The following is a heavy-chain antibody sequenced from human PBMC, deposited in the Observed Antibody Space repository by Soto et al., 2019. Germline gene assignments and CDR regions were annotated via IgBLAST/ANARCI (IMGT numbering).Heavy chain of an antibody. CDR3: ARVEAVGGIYNYNGLDV. CDR2: IVPIFGTT. D-gene: IGHD6-19*01. CDR1: GGTFSNYA. V-gene: IGHV1-69*12. Sequence: QVQLVQSGAEVKKPGSSVKVSCKVSGGTFSNYAIDWVRLAPGQGLEWMGGIVPIFGTTYYTQKFQGRATIIADDSTTTAYLDLRSPRSEDTARYYCARVEAVGGIYNYNGLDVWGQGTAVTVSS. J-gene: IGHJ6*02.